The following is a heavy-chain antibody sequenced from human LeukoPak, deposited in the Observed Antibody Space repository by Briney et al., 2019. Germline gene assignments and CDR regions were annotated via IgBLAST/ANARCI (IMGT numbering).Heavy chain of an antibody. V-gene: IGHV4-34*01. Sequence: SETLSLTCAVYGESFSGYYWSWIRQPPGKGLEWIGEINHSGSTNYNPSLKSRVTISVDTSKNQFSLKLSSVTAADTAVYYCARRRSTNSGWYWSAEYFQHWGQGTLVTVSS. CDR2: INHSGST. CDR3: ARRRSTNSGWYWSAEYFQH. CDR1: GESFSGYY. D-gene: IGHD6-19*01. J-gene: IGHJ1*01.